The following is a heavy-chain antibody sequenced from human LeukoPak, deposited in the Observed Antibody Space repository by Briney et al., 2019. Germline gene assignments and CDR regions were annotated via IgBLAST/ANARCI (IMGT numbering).Heavy chain of an antibody. V-gene: IGHV3-21*04. CDR2: ISSSSSYI. CDR1: GFTFSSYS. D-gene: IGHD4-23*01. CDR3: ARDSSAYGGNFPLGVDY. J-gene: IGHJ4*02. Sequence: PGGSLRLSCAASGFTFSSYSMNWVRQAPGKGLEWVSSISSSSSYIYYADSVKGRFTISGDNAKNSLYLQMNSLRAEDTAVYYCARDSSAYGGNFPLGVDYWGQGTLVTVSS.